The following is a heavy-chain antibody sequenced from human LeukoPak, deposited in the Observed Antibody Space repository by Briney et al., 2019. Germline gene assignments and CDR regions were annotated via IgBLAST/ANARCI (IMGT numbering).Heavy chain of an antibody. J-gene: IGHJ6*02. CDR2: ISYDGSNK. CDR3: ARDGGKGYYGMDV. Sequence: QTGGSLRLSCAASGFTFSSYGMHWVRQAPGKGLEWVAVISYDGSNKYYADSVKGRFTISRDNSKNTLYLQMNSLRAEDTAVYYCARDGGKGYYGMDVWGQGTTVTVSS. V-gene: IGHV3-30*03. D-gene: IGHD4-23*01. CDR1: GFTFSSYG.